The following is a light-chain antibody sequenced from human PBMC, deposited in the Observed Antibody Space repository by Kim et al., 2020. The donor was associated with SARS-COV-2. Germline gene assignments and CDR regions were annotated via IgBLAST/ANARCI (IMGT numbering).Light chain of an antibody. Sequence: GKTVTISCTRSSGNIASNYVQWYQQRPGSSPTTVIYEDNQRPSGVPDRFSGSIDSSSSSASLTISGLKTEDEADYYCQSYDSSDWVFGGGTKLTVL. CDR1: SGNIASNY. CDR3: QSYDSSDWV. J-gene: IGLJ3*02. V-gene: IGLV6-57*01. CDR2: EDN.